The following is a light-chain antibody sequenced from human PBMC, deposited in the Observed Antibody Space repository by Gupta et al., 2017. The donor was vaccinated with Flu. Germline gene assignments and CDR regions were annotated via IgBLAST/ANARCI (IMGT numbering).Light chain of an antibody. CDR3: QQRFNWPPLT. CDR1: QSVSSY. Sequence: EIVLTQSPATLSLSPGERATLSCRASQSVSSYLAWYQQRPGQAPRLLIYDASNRATGIPARFSGSGSGTDFTLTISSREAEDFAVYYCQQRFNWPPLTFGQGTKVEIK. CDR2: DAS. J-gene: IGKJ1*01. V-gene: IGKV3-11*01.